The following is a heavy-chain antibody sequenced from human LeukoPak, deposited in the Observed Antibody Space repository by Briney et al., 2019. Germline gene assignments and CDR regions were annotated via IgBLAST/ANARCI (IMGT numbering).Heavy chain of an antibody. J-gene: IGHJ6*02. D-gene: IGHD6-13*01. CDR2: ISYDGSNK. V-gene: IGHV3-30-3*01. CDR1: GFTFSSYA. Sequence: GGSLRLSCAASGFTFSSYAMHWVRQAPGKGLEWVAVISYDGSNKYYADSVKGRFTISRDNSKNTLYLQMNSLRAEDTAVYYCARDEGDSSSWYYYYYGMDVWGQGTTVTVSS. CDR3: ARDEGDSSSWYYYYYGMDV.